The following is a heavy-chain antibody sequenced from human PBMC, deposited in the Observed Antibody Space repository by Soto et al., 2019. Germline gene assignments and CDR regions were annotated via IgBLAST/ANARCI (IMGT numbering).Heavy chain of an antibody. CDR1: GFTFSSYA. CDR3: AREGDTYYDILTGYYAFDY. J-gene: IGHJ4*02. D-gene: IGHD3-9*01. V-gene: IGHV3-21*01. Sequence: GGSLSLSCAASGFTFSSYAMSWVRQAPGKGLEWVSSISSSSSYIYYADSVKGRFTISRDNAKNSLYLQMNSLRAEDTAVYYCAREGDTYYDILTGYYAFDYWGQGTLVTVSS. CDR2: ISSSSSYI.